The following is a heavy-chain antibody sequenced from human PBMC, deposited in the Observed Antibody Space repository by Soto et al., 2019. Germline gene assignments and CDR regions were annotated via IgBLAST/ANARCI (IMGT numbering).Heavy chain of an antibody. J-gene: IGHJ4*02. Sequence: GGSLRLSCAASGFTFNDYAMAWVRQAPGQGLEWVSSISGSGGHSSYVDSVRGRFTISRDNVNNILSLDMSDLRAEDTALYYCAKDCRRLAVTGSAFDSWGQGALVTVSS. CDR3: AKDCRRLAVTGSAFDS. CDR1: GFTFNDYA. V-gene: IGHV3-23*01. CDR2: ISGSGGHS. D-gene: IGHD6-19*01.